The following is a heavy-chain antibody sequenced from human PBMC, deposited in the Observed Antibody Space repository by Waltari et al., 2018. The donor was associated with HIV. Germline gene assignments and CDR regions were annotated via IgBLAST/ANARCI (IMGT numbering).Heavy chain of an antibody. J-gene: IGHJ6*02. V-gene: IGHV3-30*02. CDR3: ARGGLAISPAGTRLYTGMDV. D-gene: IGHD6-13*01. CDR1: GFTFSNYL. CDR2: IDDDGNNK. Sequence: QVHLVESGGGVVQPGGSLKLSCAASGFTFSNYLMHWVRQAPGKGLEWVTFIDDDGNNKNDADSVKGRFTISKDNSKKTFYLQMNSLRHEDTALYYCARGGLAISPAGTRLYTGMDVWGQGTTVTVSS.